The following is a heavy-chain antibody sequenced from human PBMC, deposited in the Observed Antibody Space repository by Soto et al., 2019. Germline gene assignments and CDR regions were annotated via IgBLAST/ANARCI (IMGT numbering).Heavy chain of an antibody. J-gene: IGHJ5*02. Sequence: KTSETLSLTCTVSGGSISSYYWSWIRQPPGKGLEWIGYIYYSGSTNYNPSLKSRVTISVDTSKNQFSLKLSSVTAADTAVYYCAGEGGYCSSTSCYIRDWFDPWGQGTLVTVSS. D-gene: IGHD2-2*02. V-gene: IGHV4-59*01. CDR3: AGEGGYCSSTSCYIRDWFDP. CDR1: GGSISSYY. CDR2: IYYSGST.